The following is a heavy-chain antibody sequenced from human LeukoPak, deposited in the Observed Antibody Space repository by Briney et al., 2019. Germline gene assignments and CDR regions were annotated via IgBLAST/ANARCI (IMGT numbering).Heavy chain of an antibody. D-gene: IGHD3-22*01. CDR2: ISAYNGNT. V-gene: IGHV1-18*01. CDR3: ARAPVPYDSSGYYDY. J-gene: IGHJ4*02. Sequence: ASVKVSCKASGYTFTSYGISWVRQAPGQGLEWMGWISAYNGNTNYAQKLQGRVTMTRDTSTSTVYMELSSLRSEDTAVYYCARAPVPYDSSGYYDYWGQGTLVTVSS. CDR1: GYTFTSYG.